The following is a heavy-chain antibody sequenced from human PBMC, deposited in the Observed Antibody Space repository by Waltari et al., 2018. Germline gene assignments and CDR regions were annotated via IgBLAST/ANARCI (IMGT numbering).Heavy chain of an antibody. CDR3: ATSSFVAVLDS. V-gene: IGHV4-4*02. Sequence: QVQLQESGPRLVKPSGTLSLTCGVSRGSPSIINLWNWIRQAPGGGLEWLGEIHRTGSSNHNPSLKVRLTMSVDKSNSQVSMKLKSVTAADTAVYYCATSSFVAVLDSWGQGTLVTVSS. J-gene: IGHJ4*02. D-gene: IGHD6-19*01. CDR1: RGSPSIINL. CDR2: IHRTGSS.